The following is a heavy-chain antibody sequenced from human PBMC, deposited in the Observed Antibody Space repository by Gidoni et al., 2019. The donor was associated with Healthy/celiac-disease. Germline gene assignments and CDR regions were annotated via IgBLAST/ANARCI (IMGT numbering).Heavy chain of an antibody. CDR1: GFTFSRYG. J-gene: IGHJ4*02. V-gene: IGHV3-30*18. CDR3: AKESSYDFWSGYPDY. CDR2: ISYDGSNK. Sequence: QVQLVESGGVVVQPGRSLRLSCAASGFTFSRYGMHWVRQAPGKGLEWVAVISYDGSNKYYADAVKGRFTISRDNSKNTLYLQMNSLRAEDTAVYYCAKESSYDFWSGYPDYWGQGTLVTVSS. D-gene: IGHD3-3*01.